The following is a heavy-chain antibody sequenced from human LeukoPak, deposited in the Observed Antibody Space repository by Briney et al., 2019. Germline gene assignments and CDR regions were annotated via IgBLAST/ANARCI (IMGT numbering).Heavy chain of an antibody. V-gene: IGHV5-10-1*01. CDR3: ERQFDY. CDR1: GYSISCYW. J-gene: IGHJ4*02. CDR2: IYPSGSYT. Sequence: GASLMICSNGAGYSISCYWISWLRQMPGKGLGWMGRIYPSGSYTNYSPSCQVHVTISADKSISTSYLHWISLTASDAAFCCCERQFDYWGQGTLVTVSS.